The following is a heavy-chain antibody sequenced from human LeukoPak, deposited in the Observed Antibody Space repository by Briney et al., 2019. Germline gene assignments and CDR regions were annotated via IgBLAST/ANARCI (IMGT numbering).Heavy chain of an antibody. J-gene: IGHJ4*02. CDR3: ASLSTLLWFGEYVDY. CDR2: IYYSGST. Sequence: SETLSLTCTVSGGSISSGDYYWSWIRQPPGKGLEWIGYIYYSGSTYYNPSLKSRVIISVDTSKNQFSLKLSSVTAADTAVYYCASLSTLLWFGEYVDYWGQGTLVTVSS. CDR1: GGSISSGDYY. V-gene: IGHV4-30-4*01. D-gene: IGHD3-10*01.